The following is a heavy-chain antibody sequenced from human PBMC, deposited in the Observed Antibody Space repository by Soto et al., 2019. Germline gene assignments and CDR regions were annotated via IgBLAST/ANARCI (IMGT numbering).Heavy chain of an antibody. CDR3: ARAAYTSGYYYFDH. D-gene: IGHD6-19*01. Sequence: GRSLRLSWAAFGFTFGSHAIRWVRQAPGKGLEWVANIWFDGSNKNYADSVKGRFTISTDNSKNTLFLQVNSLRAKDTAIYYCARAAYTSGYYYFDHWGQGTTVTVSS. V-gene: IGHV3-33*01. CDR1: GFTFGSHA. CDR2: IWFDGSNK. J-gene: IGHJ4*02.